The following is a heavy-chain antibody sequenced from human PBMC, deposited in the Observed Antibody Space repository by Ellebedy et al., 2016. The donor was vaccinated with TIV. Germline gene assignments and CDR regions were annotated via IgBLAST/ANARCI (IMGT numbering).Heavy chain of an antibody. CDR1: GGTFSSYA. CDR3: ARCIAARPGYYYYGMDV. Sequence: ASVKVSCKASGGTFSSYAISWVRQAPGQGLEWMGGIIPIFGTANYAQKFQGRVTMTRDTSISTAYMELSRLRSDDTAVYYCARCIAARPGYYYYGMDVWGQGTTVTVSS. CDR2: IIPIFGTA. J-gene: IGHJ6*02. D-gene: IGHD6-6*01. V-gene: IGHV1-69*05.